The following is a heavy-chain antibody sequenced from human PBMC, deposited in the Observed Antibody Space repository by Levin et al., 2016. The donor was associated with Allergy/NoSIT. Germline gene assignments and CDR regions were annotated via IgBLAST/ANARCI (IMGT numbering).Heavy chain of an antibody. CDR3: ARSVCGVPDCYFDY. D-gene: IGHD3-16*01. J-gene: IGHJ4*02. Sequence: SETLSLTCTVSGGSINSGGYYRSWIRQHPGKGLEWIGYISYSGSTYYNPSLKSRVIISVDTSKNHFSLKLSSVTAADTAVYYCARSVCGVPDCYFDYWGQGTLVTVSS. V-gene: IGHV4-31*03. CDR1: GGSINSGGYY. CDR2: ISYSGST.